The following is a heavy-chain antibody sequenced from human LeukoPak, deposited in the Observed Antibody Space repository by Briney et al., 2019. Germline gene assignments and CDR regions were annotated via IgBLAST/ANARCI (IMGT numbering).Heavy chain of an antibody. J-gene: IGHJ4*02. V-gene: IGHV3-21*01. CDR3: ARTMYCSGGSCYPFDY. CDR2: ISSSSSYI. Sequence: GGSLRLSCAASGFTFSSYSMNWVRQAPGEGLEWVSSISSSSSYIYYADSVKGRFTISRDNAKNSLYLQMNSLRAEDTAVYYCARTMYCSGGSCYPFDYWGQGTLVTVSS. D-gene: IGHD2-15*01. CDR1: GFTFSSYS.